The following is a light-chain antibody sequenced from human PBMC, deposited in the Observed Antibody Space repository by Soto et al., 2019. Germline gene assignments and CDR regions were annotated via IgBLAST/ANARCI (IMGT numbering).Light chain of an antibody. CDR2: DAS. CDR1: QSISNY. V-gene: IGKV3-11*01. Sequence: EIVLTQSPATLSLSPGERATLSCRVSQSISNYLAWYQQKPGQAPRLLIYDASNRATGIPARFSGSGSGTDFTLTISSLEPEDFAVYYCQQRSNWPLTFGGGAKVEMK. CDR3: QQRSNWPLT. J-gene: IGKJ4*01.